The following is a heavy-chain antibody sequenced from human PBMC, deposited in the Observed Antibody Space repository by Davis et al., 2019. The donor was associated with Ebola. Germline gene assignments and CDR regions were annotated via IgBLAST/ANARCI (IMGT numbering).Heavy chain of an antibody. J-gene: IGHJ4*02. D-gene: IGHD3-10*01. CDR2: INAGNGNT. CDR1: GYTFTSYV. V-gene: IGHV1-3*01. CDR3: ARDRGGDYSFDY. Sequence: ASVKVSCKASGYTFTSYVIHWVRQAPGQRLEWMGWINAGNGNTKYSQKFQGRVTITRDTSASTAYMELSSLRSEDTSVYYCARDRGGDYSFDYWGQGTLVTVSS.